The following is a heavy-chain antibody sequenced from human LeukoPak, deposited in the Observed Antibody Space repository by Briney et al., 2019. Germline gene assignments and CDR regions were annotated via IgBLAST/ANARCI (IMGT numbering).Heavy chain of an antibody. CDR3: ARERRITIFGLAWPRHNWFDP. D-gene: IGHD3-3*01. CDR2: ISAYNGNT. J-gene: IGHJ5*02. Sequence: ASVMVSCKASGYTFTSYGISWVRQAPGQGLEWMGWISAYNGNTNYAQKLQGRVTMTTDTSTSTAYMELRSLRSDDTAVYYCARERRITIFGLAWPRHNWFDPWGQGTLVTVSS. V-gene: IGHV1-18*01. CDR1: GYTFTSYG.